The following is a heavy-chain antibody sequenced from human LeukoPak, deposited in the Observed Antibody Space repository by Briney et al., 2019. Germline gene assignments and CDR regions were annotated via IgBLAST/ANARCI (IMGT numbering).Heavy chain of an antibody. CDR1: GYSFTSYR. J-gene: IGHJ5*02. CDR2: IFPGDTDT. V-gene: IGHV5-51*01. D-gene: IGHD6-13*01. Sequence: GGSLNISGKGFGYSFTSYRIGWLRQLPGKGLEWMGLIFPGDTDTRYSQSFQGQVTISTDRAISTAYLQWSSLKAWDTAMYYCAITGGGYSSTSYNWFDPWGQGTLVIVSS. CDR3: AITGGGYSSTSYNWFDP.